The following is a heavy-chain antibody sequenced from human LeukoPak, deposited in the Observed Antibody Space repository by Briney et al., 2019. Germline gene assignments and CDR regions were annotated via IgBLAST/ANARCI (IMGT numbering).Heavy chain of an antibody. D-gene: IGHD1-14*01. CDR2: ISSGGST. CDR3: ARARSMYDAFDI. J-gene: IGHJ3*02. V-gene: IGHV3-64*01. CDR1: GFTFSSYA. Sequence: GGSLRLSCAASGFTFSSYAMHWVRQAPGKGLEYVSAISSGGSTYYANSVKGRFTISRDNSKNTLYLQMGSLRAEDMAVYYCARARSMYDAFDIWGQGTMVTVSS.